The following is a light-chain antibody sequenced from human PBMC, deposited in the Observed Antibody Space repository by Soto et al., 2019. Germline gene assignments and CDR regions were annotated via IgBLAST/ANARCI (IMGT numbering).Light chain of an antibody. CDR3: TSYTSITTYV. Sequence: QSVLTQPPSISGAPGQRVTISCTGSSSNIGAGSDVHWYHQLPGTAPKLLIYGNTNRPSGVPDRFSGSKSGTSASLAIAGLQTEDEGDYYCTSYTSITTYVFGTATKPTV. CDR2: GNT. J-gene: IGLJ1*01. V-gene: IGLV1-40*01. CDR1: SSNIGAGSD.